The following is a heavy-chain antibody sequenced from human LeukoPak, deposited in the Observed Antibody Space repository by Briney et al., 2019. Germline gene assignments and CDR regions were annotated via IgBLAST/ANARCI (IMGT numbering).Heavy chain of an antibody. D-gene: IGHD3-22*01. CDR1: GYTFTSYD. CDR3: ARERNLYYDSSGYPLRYYYGMDV. CDR2: MNPNSGNT. Sequence: ASVKVSCKASGYTFTSYDINWVRQATGQGLEWMGWMNPNSGNTGYAQKFQGRVTMTRNTSISTAYMELSSLRSEDTAVYYCARERNLYYDSSGYPLRYYYGMDVWGQGTTVTVSS. V-gene: IGHV1-8*01. J-gene: IGHJ6*02.